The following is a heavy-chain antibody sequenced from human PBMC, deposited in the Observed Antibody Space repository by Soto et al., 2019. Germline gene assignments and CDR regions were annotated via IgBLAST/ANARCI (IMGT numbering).Heavy chain of an antibody. D-gene: IGHD6-6*01. CDR2: IWYDGSNI. CDR1: GYSFSSYG. Sequence: PGGSLRLSCAASGYSFSSYGMHWVRQAPGKGLEWVAVIWYDGSNIYYADSVRGRFTISRDISRNTLYLQMNSLRAEDTAVYYCARGYGSSSPYFDYWGQGTLVTVSS. V-gene: IGHV3-33*01. J-gene: IGHJ4*02. CDR3: ARGYGSSSPYFDY.